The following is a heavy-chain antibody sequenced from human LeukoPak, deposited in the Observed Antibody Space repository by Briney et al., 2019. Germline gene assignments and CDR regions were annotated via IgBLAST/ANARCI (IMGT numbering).Heavy chain of an antibody. CDR2: INPKSGGT. Sequence: ASVKVSCKASGYTYTGYYMHWVRQAPGQGLGWMGWINPKSGGTNYAQKFQGRVTRTRDTSISTAYMELSRLKSDDTAVYYWARDSSPLYDSSGYCPLWGQGTLVTVSS. V-gene: IGHV1-2*02. J-gene: IGHJ4*02. CDR3: ARDSSPLYDSSGYCPL. CDR1: GYTYTGYY. D-gene: IGHD3-22*01.